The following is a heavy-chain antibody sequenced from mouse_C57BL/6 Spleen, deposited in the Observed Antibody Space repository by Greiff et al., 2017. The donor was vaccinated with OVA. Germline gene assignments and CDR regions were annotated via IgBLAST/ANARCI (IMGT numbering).Heavy chain of an antibody. CDR2: IHPNSGST. V-gene: IGHV1-64*01. CDR1: GYTFTSYW. Sequence: QVQLQQPGAELVKPGASVKLSCKASGYTFTSYWMHWVKQRPGQGLEWIGMIHPNSGSTNYNEKFKSKATLTVDKSSSTAYMQLSSLTSEDSAVYYCARFYYGSSYNYFDDWGQGTTLTVSS. J-gene: IGHJ2*01. D-gene: IGHD1-1*01. CDR3: ARFYYGSSYNYFDD.